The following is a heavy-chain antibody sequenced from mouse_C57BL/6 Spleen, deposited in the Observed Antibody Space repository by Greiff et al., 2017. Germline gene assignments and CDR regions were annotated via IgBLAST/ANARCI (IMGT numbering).Heavy chain of an antibody. CDR3: ATIYYYGSSYGAD. V-gene: IGHV1-61*01. CDR1: GYTFTSYW. J-gene: IGHJ3*01. Sequence: QVQLQQPGAELVRPGSSVKLSCKASGYTFTSYWMDWVKQRPGQGLEWIGNIYPSDSETHHNQKFKDKATLTVDKSSSTAYMQLSSLTSEDSAVYYCATIYYYGSSYGADRGQGTLVTVSA. CDR2: IYPSDSET. D-gene: IGHD1-1*01.